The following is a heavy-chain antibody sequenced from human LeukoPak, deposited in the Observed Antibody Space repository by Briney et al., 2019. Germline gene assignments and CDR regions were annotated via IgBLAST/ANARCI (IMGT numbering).Heavy chain of an antibody. Sequence: GGSLRLSCAASGFTVSSNYMSWVRQAPGKGLEWVSVIYSGGSTYYADSVKGRFTISRDNAKNSLYLQMDSLRVEDTAEYYCARDPYSGNYGAYYYYYMDVWGKGTTVTVSS. D-gene: IGHD1-26*01. CDR1: GFTVSSNY. V-gene: IGHV3-66*01. J-gene: IGHJ6*03. CDR3: ARDPYSGNYGAYYYYYMDV. CDR2: IYSGGST.